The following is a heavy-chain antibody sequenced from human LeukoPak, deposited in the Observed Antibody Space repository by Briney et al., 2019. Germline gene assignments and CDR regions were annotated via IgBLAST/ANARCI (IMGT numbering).Heavy chain of an antibody. Sequence: GASVKVSCKTSGYPFTTYEINWVRQAAGQGLEWMGWVHPNTDNTAYAQRFQGRVTMTRDTSISTAYMELSSLTSNDTAVYFCARGPRNDPWGQGTLVTVSS. CDR1: GYPFTTYE. D-gene: IGHD1-14*01. CDR2: VHPNTDNT. CDR3: ARGPRNDP. V-gene: IGHV1-8*01. J-gene: IGHJ5*02.